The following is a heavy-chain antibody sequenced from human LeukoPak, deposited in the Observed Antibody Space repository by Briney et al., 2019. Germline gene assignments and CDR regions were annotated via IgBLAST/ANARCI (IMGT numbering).Heavy chain of an antibody. V-gene: IGHV1-2*02. CDR1: VYTFTGYY. Sequence: GASVNVSCKATVYTFTGYYMHWVRRAPGQGLEGMGWINPNSGGTNYAQKFQGSVTMTRDMYISTSYLELSRLRSDHTAVYYCARGVVVAAARGLEFDYWGQGTLVTVSS. CDR3: ARGVVVAAARGLEFDY. CDR2: INPNSGGT. D-gene: IGHD2-15*01. J-gene: IGHJ4*02.